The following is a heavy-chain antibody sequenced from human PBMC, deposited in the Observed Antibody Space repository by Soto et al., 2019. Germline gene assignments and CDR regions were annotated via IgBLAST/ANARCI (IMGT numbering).Heavy chain of an antibody. CDR3: ASHGDARDIVATINYYYYGMDV. V-gene: IGHV5-10-1*01. CDR1: GYSFTSYW. Sequence: GESLKISCKGSGYSFTSYWISWVRQMPGKGLEWMGRIDPSDSYTNYSPSFQGHVTISADKSISTAYLQWSSLKASDTAMYYCASHGDARDIVATINYYYYGMDVWGQGTTVTVSS. J-gene: IGHJ6*02. D-gene: IGHD5-12*01. CDR2: IDPSDSYT.